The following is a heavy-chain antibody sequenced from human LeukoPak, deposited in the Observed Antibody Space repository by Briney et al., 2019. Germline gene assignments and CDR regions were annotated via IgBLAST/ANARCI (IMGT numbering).Heavy chain of an antibody. CDR1: GFTFSNYA. V-gene: IGHV3-23*01. Sequence: PGGSLSLSCAGSGFTFSNYAMSWVRQAPGKGLDWVSKITGSGATTDYADSVKGRFTISRDNAKNTLYLQMSSLRAEDTAVYYCVKGRDGSSGSMPFAYWSQGTLVSVSS. J-gene: IGHJ4*02. D-gene: IGHD3-22*01. CDR2: ITGSGATT. CDR3: VKGRDGSSGSMPFAY.